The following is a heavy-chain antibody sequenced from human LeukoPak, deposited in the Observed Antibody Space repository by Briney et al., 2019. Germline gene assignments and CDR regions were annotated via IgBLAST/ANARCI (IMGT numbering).Heavy chain of an antibody. D-gene: IGHD1-26*01. CDR3: ARELGINAFDV. Sequence: GASVKVSCKASGGTFSSYAISWVRQAPGQGLEWMGWIDPNSGVTNFAQNFQGRLTMTTDTSISTAYMELSRLTSDDTTVYYCARELGINAFDVWGQGTLVTVSS. V-gene: IGHV1-2*02. CDR2: IDPNSGVT. J-gene: IGHJ3*01. CDR1: GGTFSSYA.